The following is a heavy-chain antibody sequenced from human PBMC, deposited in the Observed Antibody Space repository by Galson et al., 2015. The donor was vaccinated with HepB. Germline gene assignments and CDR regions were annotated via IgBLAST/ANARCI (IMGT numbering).Heavy chain of an antibody. CDR1: GYIFTSYG. D-gene: IGHD6-19*01. Sequence: VKVSCKASGYIFTSYGLHWVRQAPGQRLEWMGWINAGDGDTKYSQKFQGRVTINRDTSASTAYMELSSLRSEDTAVYYCAREQWLSTGYFDYWGQGTLVTVSS. CDR3: AREQWLSTGYFDY. CDR2: INAGDGDT. V-gene: IGHV1-3*01. J-gene: IGHJ4*02.